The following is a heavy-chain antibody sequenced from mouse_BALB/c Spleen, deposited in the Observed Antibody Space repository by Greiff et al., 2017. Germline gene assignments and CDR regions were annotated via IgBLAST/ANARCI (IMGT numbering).Heavy chain of an antibody. J-gene: IGHJ4*01. CDR3: TVYYGYSAMDY. V-gene: IGHV1S22*01. D-gene: IGHD2-1*01. Sequence: KQPGSELVRPGASVKLSCKASGYTFTSYWMHWVKQRPGQGLEWIGNIYPGSGSTNYDEKFKSKATLTVDTSSSTAYMQLSSLTSEDSAVYYCTVYYGYSAMDYWGQGTSVTVSS. CDR1: GYTFTSYW. CDR2: IYPGSGST.